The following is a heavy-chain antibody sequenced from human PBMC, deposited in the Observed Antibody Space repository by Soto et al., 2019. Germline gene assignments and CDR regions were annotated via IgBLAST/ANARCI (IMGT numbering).Heavy chain of an antibody. CDR1: GYSFTNYG. CDR2: INGGNGNT. V-gene: IGHV1-3*01. Sequence: QVQFVQSGAEVKKPGASVKVSCQASGYSFTNYGIHWVRQAPGQRLEWMGWINGGNGNTKYSQKFQGRFTITRDTSASTAYMELSRLRSEDTAVYYCARDPWGGAVDAFDSWGQGTMVSVSS. CDR3: ARDPWGGAVDAFDS. D-gene: IGHD3-10*01. J-gene: IGHJ3*02.